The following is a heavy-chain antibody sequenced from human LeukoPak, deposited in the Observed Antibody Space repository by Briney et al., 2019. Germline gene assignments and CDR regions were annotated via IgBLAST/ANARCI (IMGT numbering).Heavy chain of an antibody. J-gene: IGHJ4*02. V-gene: IGHV3-21*01. CDR1: GFTFSSYS. Sequence: GGSLRLSCAASGFTFSSYSMSWVRQAPGKGLEWVSSISSSSSYIYYADSVKGRFTISRDNAKNSLYLQMNSLRAEDTAVYYCARDRHYYDSSGYSNDYWGQGTLVTVSS. CDR3: ARDRHYYDSSGYSNDY. D-gene: IGHD3-22*01. CDR2: ISSSSSYI.